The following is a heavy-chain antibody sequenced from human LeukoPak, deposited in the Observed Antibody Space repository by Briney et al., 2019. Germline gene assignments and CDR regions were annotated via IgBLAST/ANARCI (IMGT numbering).Heavy chain of an antibody. J-gene: IGHJ6*02. CDR1: GYTFTGYY. CDR3: ARESYENYGMDV. Sequence: GAPVKVSCKASGYTFTGYYMHWVRQAPGQGLEWMGWINPNSGGTNYAQKFQGWVTMTRDTSISTAYMELSRLRSDDTAVYYCARESYENYGMDVWGQGTTVTVSS. CDR2: INPNSGGT. D-gene: IGHD3-16*02. V-gene: IGHV1-2*04.